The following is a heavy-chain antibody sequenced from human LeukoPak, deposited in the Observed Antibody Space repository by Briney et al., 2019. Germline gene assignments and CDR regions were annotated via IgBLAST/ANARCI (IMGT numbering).Heavy chain of an antibody. CDR1: GGTFSSYA. D-gene: IGHD5-18*01. V-gene: IGHV1-69*06. CDR3: ARERGYSDAARGLALDI. Sequence: ASVKVSCKASGGTFSSYAISWVRQAPGQGLEWMGGIIPIFGTANYAQKFQGRVTITADKSTSTAYMELSSVSSEDTAVYYCARERGYSDAARGLALDIWGQGTMVTVSS. J-gene: IGHJ3*02. CDR2: IIPIFGTA.